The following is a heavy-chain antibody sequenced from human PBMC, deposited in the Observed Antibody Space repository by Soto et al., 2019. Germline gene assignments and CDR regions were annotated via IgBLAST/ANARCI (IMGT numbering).Heavy chain of an antibody. V-gene: IGHV4-39*01. D-gene: IGHD4-4*01. CDR3: ARHDYTLYSIDV. Sequence: ASDTLYLTCAVSGGSISTTYYRGWVRQPPGKGLEWIGTIYYSGSTYYNPSLKSRVTMSVDTSKNQFSLNLSSVTAADTAVYYCARHDYTLYSIDVWGKGTAVT. J-gene: IGHJ6*03. CDR1: GGSISTTYY. CDR2: IYYSGST.